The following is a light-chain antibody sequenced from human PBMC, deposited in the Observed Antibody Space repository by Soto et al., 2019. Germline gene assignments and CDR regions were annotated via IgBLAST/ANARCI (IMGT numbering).Light chain of an antibody. Sequence: QSALTQPASVSGSPGQSITISCTGTSSDVGGCNCVSWYQQHPGKAPKLMIYDVSNRPSGVSDRFSGTKSGNMASLTISGLQAEDEADFYCSSYTSTNTSEVFGGGTKVTVL. V-gene: IGLV2-14*03. J-gene: IGLJ2*01. CDR1: SSDVGGCNC. CDR3: SSYTSTNTSEV. CDR2: DVS.